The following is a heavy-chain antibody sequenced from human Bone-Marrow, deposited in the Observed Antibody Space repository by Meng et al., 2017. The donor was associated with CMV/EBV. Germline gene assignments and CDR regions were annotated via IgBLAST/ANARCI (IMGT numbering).Heavy chain of an antibody. V-gene: IGHV3-21*01. D-gene: IGHD6-6*01. CDR1: GFTFSSYS. J-gene: IGHJ4*02. CDR2: ISSSSSYI. CDR3: ARAIAADHYFDY. Sequence: EVRLVEAGGGLFKPGGSLRLSCAASGFTFSSYSMNWVRQAPGKGLEWVSSISSSSSYIYYADSVKGRFTISRDNAKNSLYLQMNSLRAEDTAVYYCARAIAADHYFDYWGQGTLVTVSS.